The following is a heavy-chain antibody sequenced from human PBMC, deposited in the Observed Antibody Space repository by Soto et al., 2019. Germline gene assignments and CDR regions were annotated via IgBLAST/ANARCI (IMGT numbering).Heavy chain of an antibody. V-gene: IGHV4-39*01. CDR3: ARHVRLAARPFDY. Sequence: PSETLSLTCTVSGGSISSSSYYWGWIRQPPGKGLEWIGSIYYSGSTYYNPSLKSRVTISVDTSKNQFSLKLSSVTAADTAVYYCARHVRLAARPFDYWGQGTLVTVSS. CDR1: GGSISSSSYY. D-gene: IGHD6-6*01. J-gene: IGHJ4*02. CDR2: IYYSGST.